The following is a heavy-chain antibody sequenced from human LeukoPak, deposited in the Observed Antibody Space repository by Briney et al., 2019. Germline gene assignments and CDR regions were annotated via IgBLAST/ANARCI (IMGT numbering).Heavy chain of an antibody. J-gene: IGHJ4*02. CDR2: VHLDGRT. Sequence: SGTLSLTCGVSGGSFINTNWWTWVRQPPGKGLEWIGEVHLDGRTNYNPSLESRLTTSVDVSENQVSLKLTSVTAADTAVYYCAREGGFYRPLDYSGQGTLVTASS. CDR3: AREGGFYRPLDY. V-gene: IGHV4-4*02. D-gene: IGHD3-3*01. CDR1: GGSFINTNW.